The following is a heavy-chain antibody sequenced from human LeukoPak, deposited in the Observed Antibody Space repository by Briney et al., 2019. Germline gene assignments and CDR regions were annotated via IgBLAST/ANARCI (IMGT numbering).Heavy chain of an antibody. CDR2: INPNSGGT. J-gene: IGHJ4*02. Sequence: EASVKVSCKASGYTFTGYYMHWVRQAPGQGLEWMGWINPNSGGTNYAQKFQGRVTMTRDTSISTAYMELSRLRSDDTAVYYCARALALRYCSSTSCFDYWGQGTLVTVSS. CDR3: ARALALRYCSSTSCFDY. CDR1: GYTFTGYY. V-gene: IGHV1-2*02. D-gene: IGHD2-2*01.